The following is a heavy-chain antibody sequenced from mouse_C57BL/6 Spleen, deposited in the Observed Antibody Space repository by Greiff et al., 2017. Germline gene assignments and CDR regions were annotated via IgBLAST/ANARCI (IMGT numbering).Heavy chain of an antibody. V-gene: IGHV1-26*01. Sequence: EVQLQQSGPELVKPGASVKISCKASGYTFTDYYMNWVKQSHGKSLEWIGDINPNNGGTSYNQKFKGKAILTVDKTSSTAYMWLRCLTSEDSAVYYCAREWDFDYWGQGTTLTVSA. CDR1: GYTFTDYY. CDR3: AREWDFDY. J-gene: IGHJ2*01. CDR2: INPNNGGT.